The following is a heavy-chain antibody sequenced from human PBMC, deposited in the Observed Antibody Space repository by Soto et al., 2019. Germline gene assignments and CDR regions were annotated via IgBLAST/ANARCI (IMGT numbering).Heavy chain of an antibody. J-gene: IGHJ4*02. D-gene: IGHD4-17*01. CDR3: ASKLTYGGSSDY. CDR2: ISGSGGST. V-gene: IGHV3-23*01. Sequence: EVQLLESGGGLVQPGGSLRLYCAASGFTFSSYGMSWVRQAPGKGLEWVSTISGSGGSTYYADSVKGRFTISRDNSKNTLYLQMNSLRAEDTAVYYCASKLTYGGSSDYWGQGTLVTVSS. CDR1: GFTFSSYG.